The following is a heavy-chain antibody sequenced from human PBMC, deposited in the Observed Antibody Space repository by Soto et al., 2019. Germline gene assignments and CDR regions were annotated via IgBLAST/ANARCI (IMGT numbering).Heavy chain of an antibody. D-gene: IGHD3-10*01. CDR1: GVPISSGNW. J-gene: IGHJ4*02. CDR3: ARLVYDTRLNYMYFDF. CDR2: IFHDGTA. V-gene: IGHV4-4*02. Sequence: PSEALCLTCAVSGVPISSGNWWTWVRQSPQRGLEYIGEIFHDGTANYYPSFERRVAISVDTSKNQFSLKLTSVTAADTAIYFCARLVYDTRLNYMYFDFWGQGTLVTVSS.